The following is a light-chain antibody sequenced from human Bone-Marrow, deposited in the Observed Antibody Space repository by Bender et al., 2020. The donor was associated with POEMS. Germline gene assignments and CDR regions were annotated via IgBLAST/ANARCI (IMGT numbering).Light chain of an antibody. V-gene: IGLV2-14*01. CDR3: SSYRSSAIPIVV. CDR1: ISDIGGYNY. J-gene: IGLJ2*01. CDR2: DVT. Sequence: QSALTQPVSVSGSPGQSITISCTGTISDIGGYNYVSWYQQRPGEVPKLMIYDVTLRPSGVSNRFSGSKSGNTASLTISGLQAEDEADYHCSSYRSSAIPIVVFGGGTKLSVL.